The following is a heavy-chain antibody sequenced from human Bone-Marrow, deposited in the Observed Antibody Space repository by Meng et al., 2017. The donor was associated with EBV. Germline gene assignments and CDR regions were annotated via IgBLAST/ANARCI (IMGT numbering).Heavy chain of an antibody. CDR2: LIPMSDAP. D-gene: IGHD3-10*01. CDR3: ASESGRGFTPDY. J-gene: IGHJ4*02. CDR1: GGTFRSDA. V-gene: IGHV1-69*01. Sequence: VRWVQSGAWVKKTGSSVKVSCKTAGGTFRSDAVSWVRQAPGQGLEWMGGLIPMSDAPHYAQKFQDRVRITADESTSTHYMDLSGLRSEDTAVYYCASESGRGFTPDYWGQGTLVTVSS.